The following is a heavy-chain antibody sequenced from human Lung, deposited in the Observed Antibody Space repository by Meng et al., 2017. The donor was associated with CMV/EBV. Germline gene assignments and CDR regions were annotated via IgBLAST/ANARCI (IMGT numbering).Heavy chain of an antibody. CDR2: IYHDGIT. Sequence: SETLSLTCTVSGYSISSGYYWGWIRQSPEKGMEWIGSIYHDGITYYNPSLKSRVTMSMDSPNGKFFLNLNSVTAADTALYFCARVHRILNWFEPCG. CDR3: ARVHRILNWFEP. CDR1: GYSISSGYY. D-gene: IGHD2/OR15-2a*01. J-gene: IGHJ5*02. V-gene: IGHV4-38-2*02.